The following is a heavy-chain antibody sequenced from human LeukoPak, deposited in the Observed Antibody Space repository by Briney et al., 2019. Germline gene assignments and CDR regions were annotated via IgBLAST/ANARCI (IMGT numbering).Heavy chain of an antibody. V-gene: IGHV1-3*01. CDR2: INGANGNT. J-gene: IGHJ4*02. CDR1: GYTLTDYP. CDR3: AADQVYDSSGYYWFDY. D-gene: IGHD3-22*01. Sequence: ASVKVSCKASGYTLTDYPLFWVRQAPGQRLEWMGWINGANGNTKYSQQFQDRITITRDTSASTVYMELSSLISEDTAVYYCAADQVYDSSGYYWFDYWGQGTLVTVSS.